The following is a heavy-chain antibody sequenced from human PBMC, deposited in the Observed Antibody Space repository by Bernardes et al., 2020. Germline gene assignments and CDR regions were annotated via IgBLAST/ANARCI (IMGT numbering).Heavy chain of an antibody. D-gene: IGHD3-22*01. Sequence: GGSLRLSCAASGFTFSSYGMHWVRQAPGKGLEWVAVISYDGSNKYYADSVKGRFTISRDNSKNTLYLQMNSLRAEDTAVYYCAKETYYYDSSGYYLPDYWGQGTLVTVSS. V-gene: IGHV3-30*18. CDR3: AKETYYYDSSGYYLPDY. CDR2: ISYDGSNK. CDR1: GFTFSSYG. J-gene: IGHJ4*02.